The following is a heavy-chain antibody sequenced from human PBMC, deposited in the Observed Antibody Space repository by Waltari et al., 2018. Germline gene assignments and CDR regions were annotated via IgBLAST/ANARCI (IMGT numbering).Heavy chain of an antibody. V-gene: IGHV4-61*01. D-gene: IGHD3-22*01. Sequence: QVQLQESGPGLVKSSETLSLTCTVSGGSVSSGSYYWSWIRQPPGKGLEWSGYIYYSGTTNYKPALESRVTISLDTSKNQFSLKLTSVTAADTAMYYCARMYYYDNTGYYYIDAFDIGGQGTLVTVAS. CDR1: GGSVSSGSYY. J-gene: IGHJ3*02. CDR3: ARMYYYDNTGYYYIDAFDI. CDR2: IYYSGTT.